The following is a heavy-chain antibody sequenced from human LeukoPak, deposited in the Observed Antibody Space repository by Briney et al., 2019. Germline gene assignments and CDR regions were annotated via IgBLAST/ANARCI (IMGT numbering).Heavy chain of an antibody. Sequence: SETLSLTCAVYGGSFSGYYWSWIRQPPGKGLEWIGEINHSGSTNYNPSLKSRVTISVDTSKNQFSLKLSSVTAADTAVYYCARGFNYDFWSGYPYYYYYYGMDVWGQGTTVTVSS. CDR3: ARGFNYDFWSGYPYYYYYYGMDV. J-gene: IGHJ6*02. D-gene: IGHD3-3*01. CDR1: GGSFSGYY. V-gene: IGHV4-34*01. CDR2: INHSGST.